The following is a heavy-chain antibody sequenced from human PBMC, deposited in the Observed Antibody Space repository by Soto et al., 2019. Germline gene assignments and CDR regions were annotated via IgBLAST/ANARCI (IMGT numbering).Heavy chain of an antibody. Sequence: GASVKVSCKASGYTFTSYGISWVRQAPGQGLEWMGWISAYNGNTNYAQKLQGRVTMTTDTSTSTAYMELRSLRSDDTAVFYCARDYDSSGYYLVVFDYWGQGTLVTVSS. J-gene: IGHJ4*02. CDR1: GYTFTSYG. D-gene: IGHD3-22*01. CDR2: ISAYNGNT. V-gene: IGHV1-18*01. CDR3: ARDYDSSGYYLVVFDY.